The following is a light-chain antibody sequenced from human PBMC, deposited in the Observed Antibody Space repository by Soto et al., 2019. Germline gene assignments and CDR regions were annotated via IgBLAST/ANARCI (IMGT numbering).Light chain of an antibody. J-gene: IGLJ1*01. CDR2: EVS. CDR3: SSYAGSNYYV. CDR1: SSDVGGYNY. Sequence: QSVLTQPPSASGSPGQSVTISCTGTSSDVGGYNYVSWYQQHPGKAPKLMIYEVSKQPSGVPDRFSGSKSGNTASLTVSGLQAEDEADYYCSSYAGSNYYVFGTGTKVTVL. V-gene: IGLV2-8*01.